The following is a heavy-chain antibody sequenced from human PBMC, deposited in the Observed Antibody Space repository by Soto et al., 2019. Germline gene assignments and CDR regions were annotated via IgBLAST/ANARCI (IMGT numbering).Heavy chain of an antibody. Sequence: GGSLRLSCAASGFTFSSYGMHWVRQAPGKGLEWVAVIWYDGSNKYYADSVKGRFTISRDNSKNTLYLQMNSLRAEDTAVYYCARERNPRTQFDYWGQGTLVTVSS. CDR1: GFTFSSYG. CDR2: IWYDGSNK. J-gene: IGHJ4*02. V-gene: IGHV3-33*01. CDR3: ARERNPRTQFDY.